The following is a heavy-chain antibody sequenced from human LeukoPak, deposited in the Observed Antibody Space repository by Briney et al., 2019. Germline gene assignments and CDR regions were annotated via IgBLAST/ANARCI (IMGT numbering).Heavy chain of an antibody. CDR1: GFTFSSVA. V-gene: IGHV3-30*04. CDR2: ISYDGSNK. J-gene: IGHJ4*02. Sequence: GRSLRLSCAASGFTFSSVAMHWVRQSPVKGLEWVAVISYDGSNKFYADSVKGRFTISRDNSKNTLYLQMNSLRDEDTAVYYCARDRGGYFDYWGQGTLVTVSS. CDR3: ARDRGGYFDY. D-gene: IGHD3-10*01.